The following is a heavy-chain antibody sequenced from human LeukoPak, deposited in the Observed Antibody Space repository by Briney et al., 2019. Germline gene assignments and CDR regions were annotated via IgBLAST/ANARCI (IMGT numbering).Heavy chain of an antibody. D-gene: IGHD6-13*01. CDR2: IYYTGST. CDR3: ARRSQYSSSWYGQDAFDI. J-gene: IGHJ3*02. Sequence: SETLSLTCIVSGGSISSSSYYWGWIRQPPGKGLEWIGNIYYTGSTYYNPSLKSRVTISVDTSKNQFSLKLSSVTAADTAVYYCARRSQYSSSWYGQDAFDIWGQGTMVTVSS. CDR1: GGSISSSSYY. V-gene: IGHV4-39*01.